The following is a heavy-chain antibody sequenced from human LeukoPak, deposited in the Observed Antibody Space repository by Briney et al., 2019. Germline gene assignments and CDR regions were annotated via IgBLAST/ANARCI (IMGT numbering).Heavy chain of an antibody. CDR2: INSDGSWT. D-gene: IGHD2/OR15-2a*01. J-gene: IGHJ4*02. V-gene: IGHV3-74*01. CDR1: GTYW. Sequence: GGSLRLSCAASGTYWMHWVRQAPGKGLVWVSHINSDGSWTGCADSVKGRFTISKDNAKNTVSLQMNNLRAEDTAVYCCVTFYETYWGRGTLVTVSS. CDR3: VTFYETY.